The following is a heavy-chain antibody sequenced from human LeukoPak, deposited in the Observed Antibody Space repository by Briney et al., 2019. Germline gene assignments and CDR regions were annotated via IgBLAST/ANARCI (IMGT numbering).Heavy chain of an antibody. CDR1: GYSFTGYY. CDR2: INPNSGGT. V-gene: IGHV1-2*02. Sequence: ASVKVSCKASGYSFTGYYMHWVRQAPGQGLEWMGWINPNSGGTNYAQKFQGRVTMTRDTSISTAYMELSRLRSDDTAVYYCARDPQPGYCSGGSCYSNYYYYMDVWGKGTTVTVSS. CDR3: ARDPQPGYCSGGSCYSNYYYYMDV. J-gene: IGHJ6*03. D-gene: IGHD2-15*01.